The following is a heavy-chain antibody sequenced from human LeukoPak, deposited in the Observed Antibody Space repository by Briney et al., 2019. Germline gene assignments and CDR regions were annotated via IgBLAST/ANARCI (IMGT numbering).Heavy chain of an antibody. Sequence: ASVKVSCKASGYTSTGYYMHWLRQAPGQGLEWMGRINPNSGGTNYAQKFQGRVTMTRDTSISTAYMELSRLRSDDTAVYYCARGPRVLRFLEWLLTFDYWGQGTLVTVSS. CDR3: ARGPRVLRFLEWLLTFDY. V-gene: IGHV1-2*06. CDR1: GYTSTGYY. J-gene: IGHJ4*02. D-gene: IGHD3-3*01. CDR2: INPNSGGT.